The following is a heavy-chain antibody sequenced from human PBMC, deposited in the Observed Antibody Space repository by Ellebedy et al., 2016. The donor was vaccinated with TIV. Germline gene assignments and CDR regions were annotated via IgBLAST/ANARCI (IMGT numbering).Heavy chain of an antibody. V-gene: IGHV3-43*01. Sequence: DSVKGRFNISRDNSKNSLYLQMNTLRTEDTALYYCAKDKEAAMLLPHSMDVWGQGTTVTVSS. J-gene: IGHJ6*02. CDR3: AKDKEAAMLLPHSMDV. D-gene: IGHD1-26*01.